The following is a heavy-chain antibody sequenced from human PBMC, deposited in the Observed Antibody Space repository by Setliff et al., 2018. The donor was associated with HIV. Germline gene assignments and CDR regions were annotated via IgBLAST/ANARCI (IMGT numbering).Heavy chain of an antibody. CDR3: ARDKGIREAAPLDY. J-gene: IGHJ4*02. D-gene: IGHD6-13*01. V-gene: IGHV1-69*10. Sequence: ASVKVSCKASGGTFSDFRITWVRQAPGQGLEWMGEITPFVGITNYAQKFQGRVTISADESTATAYIELSSLTSQDTAVYYCARDKGIREAAPLDYWGQGSLVTVSS. CDR1: GGTFSDFR. CDR2: ITPFVGIT.